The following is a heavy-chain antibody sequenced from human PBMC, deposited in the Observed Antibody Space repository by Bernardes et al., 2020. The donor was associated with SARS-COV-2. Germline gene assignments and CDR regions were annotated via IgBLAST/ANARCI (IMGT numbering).Heavy chain of an antibody. V-gene: IGHV3-48*03. CDR3: ARDGVGATRYFQH. D-gene: IGHD1-26*01. J-gene: IGHJ1*01. CDR1: GFTFSSYE. CDR2: ISSSGSTI. Sequence: GSLRLSCAASGFTFSSYEMNWVRQAPGKGLEWVSYISSSGSTIYYADSVKGRFTISRDNAKNSLYLQMNSLRAEDTAVYYCARDGVGATRYFQHWGQGTLVTVSS.